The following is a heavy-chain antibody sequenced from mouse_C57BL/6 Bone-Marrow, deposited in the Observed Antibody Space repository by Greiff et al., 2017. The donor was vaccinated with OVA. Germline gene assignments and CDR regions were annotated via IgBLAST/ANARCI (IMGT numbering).Heavy chain of an antibody. CDR3: ARKDYYGSTYFDV. V-gene: IGHV2-9-1*01. D-gene: IGHD1-1*01. CDR1: GFSLTRYA. J-gene: IGHJ1*03. CDR2: IWTGGGT. Sequence: QVQLKESGPGLVAPSQSLSITCTVSGFSLTRYAISWVRQPPGKGLEWLGVIWTGGGTHYNSALTSRLSLSKDNSKSQFFVKMNSLQTEDTARYYCARKDYYGSTYFDVWGTGTTVTVSS.